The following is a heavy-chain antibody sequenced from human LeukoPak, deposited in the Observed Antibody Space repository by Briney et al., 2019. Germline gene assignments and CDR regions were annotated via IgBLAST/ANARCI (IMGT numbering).Heavy chain of an antibody. J-gene: IGHJ5*02. V-gene: IGHV3-21*01. CDR3: ARDLCSSTSCSCFDP. Sequence: GGSLRLSCAASGFTFSSYSMNWVRQAPGKGLEWVSSISSSSSYIYYADSVKGRFTISRDNAKNSLYLQMNSLRAEDTAVYYCARDLCSSTSCSCFDPWGQGTLDTVSS. CDR1: GFTFSSYS. D-gene: IGHD2-2*01. CDR2: ISSSSSYI.